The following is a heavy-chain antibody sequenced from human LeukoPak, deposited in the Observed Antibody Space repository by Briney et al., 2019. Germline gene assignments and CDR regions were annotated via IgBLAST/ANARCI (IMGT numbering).Heavy chain of an antibody. Sequence: GGSLRLSCAASGFSFRDYGMHWVRQTPGKGLEWVAVIWFDDNNKYYADSVKGRFTISRDDSQNTLFLQMNTLRAEDTAVYYCARGIRVGATTSWGQGTLVIVSS. D-gene: IGHD1-26*01. CDR3: ARGIRVGATTS. CDR2: IWFDDNNK. V-gene: IGHV3-33*01. CDR1: GFSFRDYG. J-gene: IGHJ5*02.